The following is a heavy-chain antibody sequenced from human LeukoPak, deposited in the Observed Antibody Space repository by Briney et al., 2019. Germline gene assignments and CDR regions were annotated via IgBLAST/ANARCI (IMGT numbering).Heavy chain of an antibody. J-gene: IGHJ5*02. CDR2: IYYSGST. Sequence: SETLSFTCTVSGGSISSYYWSWIRQPPGKGLEWIGYIYYSGSTNYNPSLKSRVTISVDTSKNQFSLKLSSVTAADTAVYYCASLNYYDSSGYYYLDNWFDPWGQGTLVTVSS. D-gene: IGHD3-22*01. V-gene: IGHV4-59*01. CDR3: ASLNYYDSSGYYYLDNWFDP. CDR1: GGSISSYY.